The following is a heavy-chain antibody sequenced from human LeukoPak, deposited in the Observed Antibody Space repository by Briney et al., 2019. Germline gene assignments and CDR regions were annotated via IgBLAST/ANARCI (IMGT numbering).Heavy chain of an antibody. V-gene: IGHV3-30*02. Sequence: GGSLRLSCAASGFTFSSYGMHWVRQAPGKGLEWVAFIRYDGSNKYYADSVKGRFTVSRDNSKNTLYLQMNSLRAEDTAVYYCAKVLSGSYSPFDYWGQGTLSPSPQ. CDR2: IRYDGSNK. CDR1: GFTFSSYG. CDR3: AKVLSGSYSPFDY. J-gene: IGHJ4*02. D-gene: IGHD1-26*01.